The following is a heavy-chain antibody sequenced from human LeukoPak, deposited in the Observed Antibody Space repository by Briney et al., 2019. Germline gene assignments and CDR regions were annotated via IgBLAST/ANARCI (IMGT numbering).Heavy chain of an antibody. CDR3: ARDSETAGEFFDY. CDR1: GFTFSRYW. Sequence: PGGSLRLSCAASGFTFSRYWMSWVSQAPGKGLEWVANMKQDGSEKYYVDSVKGRFTISRDNAKNSLYLQMNSLRAEDTAVYYCARDSETAGEFFDYWGQGTLVTVSS. J-gene: IGHJ4*02. D-gene: IGHD2-21*01. CDR2: MKQDGSEK. V-gene: IGHV3-7*04.